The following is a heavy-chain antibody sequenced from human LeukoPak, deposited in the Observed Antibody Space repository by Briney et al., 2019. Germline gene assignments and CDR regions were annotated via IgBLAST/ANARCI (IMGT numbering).Heavy chain of an antibody. CDR2: ISSSSSTI. V-gene: IGHV3-48*04. J-gene: IGHJ3*02. D-gene: IGHD3-22*01. CDR1: GFTFSSYS. Sequence: GGSLRLSCAASGFTFSSYSMNWVRQAPGKRLEWVSYISSSSSTIYYADSVKGRFTISRDNAKNSLYLQMNSLRVEDTAVYYCTRYIADSSGSPSPSAFNIWGQGTMVTVSS. CDR3: TRYIADSSGSPSPSAFNI.